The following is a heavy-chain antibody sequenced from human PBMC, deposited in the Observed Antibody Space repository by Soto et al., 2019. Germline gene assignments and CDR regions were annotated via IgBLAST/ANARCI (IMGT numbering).Heavy chain of an antibody. D-gene: IGHD2-15*01. V-gene: IGHV4-34*01. CDR2: INHLGSI. CDR3: AREETGVVVAATGFWFDP. CDR1: GGSLSDYF. Sequence: TLSLTCVVSGGSLSDYFWSWIRQPPGMALEWIGEINHLGSINYNPSLKSRVTMSVDTSKNQFSLKLNSVTAADTAVYYCAREETGVVVAATGFWFDPWGQGTLVTVSS. J-gene: IGHJ5*02.